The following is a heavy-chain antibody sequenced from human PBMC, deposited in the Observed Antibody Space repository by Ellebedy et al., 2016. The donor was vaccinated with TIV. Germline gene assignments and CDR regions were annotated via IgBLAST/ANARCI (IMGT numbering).Heavy chain of an antibody. V-gene: IGHV3-74*01. J-gene: IGHJ4*02. D-gene: IGHD1-26*01. CDR1: GFTFSSYW. CDR2: INSDGSST. Sequence: GESLKISCAASGFTFSSYWMHWVRQAPGKGLVWVSRINSDGSSTSYADSVKGRFTISRDNAKNTLYLQMNSLRAEDTAVYYCARDGLVGATSPFDYWGQGTLVTVSS. CDR3: ARDGLVGATSPFDY.